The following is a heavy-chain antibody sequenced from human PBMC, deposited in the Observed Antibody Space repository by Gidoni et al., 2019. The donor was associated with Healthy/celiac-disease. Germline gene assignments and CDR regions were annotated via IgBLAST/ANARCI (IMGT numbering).Heavy chain of an antibody. J-gene: IGHJ2*01. Sequence: QVQLQESGPGLVKPSQTLSLTCPVSGGSIRRGSYYWSWIRQPAGKGLEWIGRIYTSGSTNYNPSLKSRVTISVDTSKNQFSLKLSSVTAADTAVYYCARAGGYYDFWSGTNGHGYFDLWGRGTLVTVSS. CDR2: IYTSGST. V-gene: IGHV4-61*02. CDR1: GGSIRRGSYY. CDR3: ARAGGYYDFWSGTNGHGYFDL. D-gene: IGHD3-3*01.